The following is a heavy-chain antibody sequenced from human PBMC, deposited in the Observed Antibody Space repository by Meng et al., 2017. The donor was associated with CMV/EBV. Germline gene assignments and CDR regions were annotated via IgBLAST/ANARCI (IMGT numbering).Heavy chain of an antibody. J-gene: IGHJ6*02. Sequence: ASVKVSCKASGYTFTSYGISWVRQAPGQGLEWMGWISAYNGNTNYAQKLQGRVIMTTDTSTSTAYMELRSLRSDDTAVYYCARDRRDYYYYGMDVWGQGTTVTVSS. CDR1: GYTFTSYG. CDR3: ARDRRDYYYYGMDV. V-gene: IGHV1-18*01. CDR2: ISAYNGNT.